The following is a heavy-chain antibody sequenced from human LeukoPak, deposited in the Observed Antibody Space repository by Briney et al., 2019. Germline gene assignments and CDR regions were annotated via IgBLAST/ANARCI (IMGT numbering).Heavy chain of an antibody. V-gene: IGHV3-23*01. Sequence: GGSLRLSCAASGFTFSSYAMSWVRQAPGKGLEWVSAISGSGGSTYYADSVKGRFTISRDNSKNSLYLQMNSLRAEDTAVYYCAKRAKGVSSGGRAYWGQGTLVTVSS. CDR3: AKRAKGVSSGGRAY. D-gene: IGHD3-10*01. J-gene: IGHJ4*02. CDR2: ISGSGGST. CDR1: GFTFSSYA.